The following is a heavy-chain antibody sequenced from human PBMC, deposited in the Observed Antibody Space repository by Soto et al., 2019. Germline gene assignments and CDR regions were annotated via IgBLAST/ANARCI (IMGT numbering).Heavy chain of an antibody. J-gene: IGHJ3*02. Sequence: GGSLRLSCAVSGFTFGTYTLSWVRQAPGVGRECVSVLSDSGGTTHYAYPVKGRFTISSDNSKKTLYLQMNNMRAEDTAVYYCAKDARILDYGFWSGGNDAFDIWGQGTKVTVSS. CDR1: GFTFGTYT. V-gene: IGHV3-23*01. D-gene: IGHD3-3*01. CDR3: AKDARILDYGFWSGGNDAFDI. CDR2: LSDSGGTT.